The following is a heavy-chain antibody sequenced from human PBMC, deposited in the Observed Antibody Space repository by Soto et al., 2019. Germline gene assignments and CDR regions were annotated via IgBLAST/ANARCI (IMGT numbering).Heavy chain of an antibody. Sequence: ASVKVSCKASGYTFTGYYMHWVRQAPGQGLEWMGWIDPNSGGTNYAQKLQDRVTMTTDTSISTAYMELSRLRSDDTAVYYCARDPYSVYSSGFSLYYFDYWGQGTLVTVSS. D-gene: IGHD6-19*01. CDR1: GYTFTGYY. J-gene: IGHJ4*02. V-gene: IGHV1-2*02. CDR2: IDPNSGGT. CDR3: ARDPYSVYSSGFSLYYFDY.